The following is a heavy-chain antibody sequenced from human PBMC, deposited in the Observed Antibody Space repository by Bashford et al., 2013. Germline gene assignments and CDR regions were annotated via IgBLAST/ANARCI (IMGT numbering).Heavy chain of an antibody. CDR2: IWYDGSNK. V-gene: IGHV3-33*01. D-gene: IGHD6-13*01. Sequence: VRQAPGKGLEWVAVIWYDGSNKYYADSVKGRFTISRDNSKNTLYLQMNSLRAEDTAVYYCARPAAAGLAYYYGMDVWGQGTTVTVSS. J-gene: IGHJ6*02. CDR3: ARPAAAGLAYYYGMDV.